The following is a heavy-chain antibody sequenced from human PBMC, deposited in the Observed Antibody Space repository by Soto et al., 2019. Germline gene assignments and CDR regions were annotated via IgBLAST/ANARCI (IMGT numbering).Heavy chain of an antibody. CDR3: ARDFSPLRFLKRAPKDYYGMDV. Sequence: ASVKVSGEASGYTFTGYYMHWVRQAPVQGLEWMGWINPNSGGTNYAQKFQGWVTMTRDTSISTAYMELSRLRSDDTAVYYCARDFSPLRFLKRAPKDYYGMDVWGQGTTVTVSS. V-gene: IGHV1-2*04. J-gene: IGHJ6*02. CDR1: GYTFTGYY. D-gene: IGHD3-3*01. CDR2: INPNSGGT.